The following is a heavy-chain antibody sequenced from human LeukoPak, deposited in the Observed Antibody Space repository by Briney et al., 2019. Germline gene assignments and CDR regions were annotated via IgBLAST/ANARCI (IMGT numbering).Heavy chain of an antibody. V-gene: IGHV3-11*01. CDR2: ISTSGSTK. D-gene: IGHD3-9*01. Sequence: PGRSRRLSCAASAFFFSDYYMNWIRQASGKGLEWVSYISTSGSTKNYADSVKGRFTISRDNAKNSLYLQMNSLGAEDTAVYYCARRAGDLLTGYYFDYWGQGTLVTVSS. CDR1: AFFFSDYY. J-gene: IGHJ4*02. CDR3: ARRAGDLLTGYYFDY.